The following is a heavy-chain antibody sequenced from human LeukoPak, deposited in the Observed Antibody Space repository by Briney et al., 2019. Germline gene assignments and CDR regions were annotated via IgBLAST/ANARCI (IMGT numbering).Heavy chain of an antibody. CDR2: IYTSAST. CDR3: ARGSFGIAAAGTQYFDY. V-gene: IGHV4-4*07. J-gene: IGHJ4*02. D-gene: IGHD6-13*01. Sequence: KPSETLSLTCTVSGGSISSYYWSWIRQPAGKGLEWIGRIYTSASTNYNPSLKNRVTISVDTSKNQFFLKLSSVPAEDTAVYYCARGSFGIAAAGTQYFDYWGQGTLVTVSS. CDR1: GGSISSYY.